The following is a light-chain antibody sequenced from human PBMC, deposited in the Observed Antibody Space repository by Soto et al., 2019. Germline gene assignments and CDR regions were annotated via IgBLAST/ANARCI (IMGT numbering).Light chain of an antibody. J-gene: IGKJ5*01. CDR3: QQRYNWPIT. Sequence: MILPHAPATLSLSPGTPATLSCRASHSVSGYIGWYQQKPCQAPRLLIYADSNRATGIPARFSGSGSGTDFTLTISSLEPEDFSVYYCQQRYNWPITFGQGRLLAI. V-gene: IGKV3-11*01. CDR2: ADS. CDR1: HSVSGY.